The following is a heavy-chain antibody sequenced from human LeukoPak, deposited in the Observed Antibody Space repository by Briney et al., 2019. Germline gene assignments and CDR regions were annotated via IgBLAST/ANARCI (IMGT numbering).Heavy chain of an antibody. CDR2: IYYSGST. Sequence: PSEXLSLTCTVSGGSISSYYWSWIRQPPGKGLEWIGYIYYSGSTNYNPSLKSRVTISVDTSKNQFSLKLSSVTAADTAVYYCARVSFYYGSGSYYSSFDPWGQGTLVTVSS. D-gene: IGHD3-10*01. J-gene: IGHJ5*02. CDR1: GGSISSYY. CDR3: ARVSFYYGSGSYYSSFDP. V-gene: IGHV4-59*01.